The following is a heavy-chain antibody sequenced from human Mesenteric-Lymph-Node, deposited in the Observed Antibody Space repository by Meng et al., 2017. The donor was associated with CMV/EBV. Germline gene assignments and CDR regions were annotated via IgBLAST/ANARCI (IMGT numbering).Heavy chain of an antibody. Sequence: GGSLRLSCAASGFTFSSYWMHWVRQAPGKGLVWVSRINSDGSSTSYADSVKGRFTISRDNAKDSMYLQMNSLRAGDTAVYYCARDLTLWGSTNKGRIRAGMDVWGQGTTVTVSS. CDR2: INSDGSST. CDR3: ARDLTLWGSTNKGRIRAGMDV. J-gene: IGHJ6*02. CDR1: GFTFSSYW. D-gene: IGHD6-13*01. V-gene: IGHV3-74*01.